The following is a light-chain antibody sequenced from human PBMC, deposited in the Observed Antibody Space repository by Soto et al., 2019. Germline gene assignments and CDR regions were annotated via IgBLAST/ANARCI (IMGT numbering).Light chain of an antibody. J-gene: IGKJ1*01. CDR1: QSVSSIY. CDR2: GSS. CDR3: HRYGRT. V-gene: IGKV3-20*01. Sequence: EIVMTQSPGTLSLSAGERATLSCRASQSVSSIYLAWYQQKPGQAPRLLIYGSSSRATAIPDRFSCSGSGTDSTLTLSRLEFEDFAVYYCHRYGRTFGQGTKVEIK.